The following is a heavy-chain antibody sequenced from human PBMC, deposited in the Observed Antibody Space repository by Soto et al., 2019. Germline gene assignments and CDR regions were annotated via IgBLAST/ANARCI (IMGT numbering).Heavy chain of an antibody. CDR2: IYYSGST. CDR1: GGSISSYY. D-gene: IGHD4-17*01. V-gene: IGHV4-59*08. J-gene: IGHJ1*01. CDR3: AGHLYGDYGYFQH. Sequence: SETLSLTCTVSGGSISSYYWSWIRQPPGKGLEWIGYIYYSGSTNYNPSLKSRVTISVDTSKNQFSLKLSSVTAADTAVYYCAGHLYGDYGYFQHWGQGTLVTVSS.